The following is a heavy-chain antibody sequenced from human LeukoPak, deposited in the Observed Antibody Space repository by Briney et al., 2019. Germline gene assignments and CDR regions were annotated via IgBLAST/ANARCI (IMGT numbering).Heavy chain of an antibody. J-gene: IGHJ4*02. V-gene: IGHV3-21*01. CDR2: ISSSSSYI. CDR1: GFTFSSYS. CDR3: ARDRIGYSYGRESPFDY. Sequence: PGGSLRLSCAASGFTFSSYSMNWVRQAPGKGLEWVSSISSSSSYIYYADSVKGRFTISRDNAKNSLYLQMNSLRAEDTAVYYCARDRIGYSYGRESPFDYWGQGTLVTVSS. D-gene: IGHD5-18*01.